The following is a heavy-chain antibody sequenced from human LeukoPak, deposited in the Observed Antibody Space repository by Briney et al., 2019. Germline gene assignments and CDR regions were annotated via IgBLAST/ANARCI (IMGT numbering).Heavy chain of an antibody. D-gene: IGHD6-19*01. CDR2: IYYSGST. CDR3: ARDDGSGWTFFHY. V-gene: IGHV4-59*01. J-gene: IGHJ4*02. CDR1: GGSISSYY. Sequence: PWETLSLTFTVSGGSISSYYWGWIRQPPGKGLELIGIIYYSGSTNYNQSLKSRVTITVDTSKNQFSLKLSSVTAADTAVYYCARDDGSGWTFFHYWGQGTLVTVSS.